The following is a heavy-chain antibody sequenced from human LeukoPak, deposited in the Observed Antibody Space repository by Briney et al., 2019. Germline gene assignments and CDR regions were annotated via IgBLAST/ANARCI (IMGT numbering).Heavy chain of an antibody. CDR3: ARGGWEHYFDY. CDR1: DDSVSNNLYY. D-gene: IGHD1-1*01. Sequence: SETLSLTCAVADDSVSNNLYYWVWIRQPPGKGLEWIGSMSYGGSTLYKSALKSRLTISKDTSKNLFSLRLMSVTAADTAIYFCARGGWEHYFDYWGQGSLVTV. J-gene: IGHJ4*02. CDR2: MSYGGST. V-gene: IGHV4-39*07.